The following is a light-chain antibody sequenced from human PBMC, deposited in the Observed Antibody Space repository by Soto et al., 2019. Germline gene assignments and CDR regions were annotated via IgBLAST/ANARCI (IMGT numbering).Light chain of an antibody. Sequence: QSALTQPVSVSGSPGQSITISCTGTSSDIGGYKYVSWYQQHPGKAPKLMIYEVSNRPSGVSNRFSGSKSGNTASLTISGLQAEDEADYYCSSYTSSSTVVFGGGTKLTVL. V-gene: IGLV2-14*01. J-gene: IGLJ2*01. CDR2: EVS. CDR3: SSYTSSSTVV. CDR1: SSDIGGYKY.